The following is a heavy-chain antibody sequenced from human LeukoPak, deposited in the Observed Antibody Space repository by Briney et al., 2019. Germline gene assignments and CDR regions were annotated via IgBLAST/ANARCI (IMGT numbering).Heavy chain of an antibody. J-gene: IGHJ4*02. CDR3: ARAPHTSPSDYYFDF. CDR1: GDSFSSDNFY. D-gene: IGHD3-16*01. V-gene: IGHV4-39*07. CDR2: IYHSGSA. Sequence: PSETLSLTCTVSGDSFSSDNFYWAWLRQPPGTGPEWIVTIYHSGSAYPNPSLKSRLTFSINTSKNQFSLKLTSVTAADTALYFCARAPHTSPSDYYFDFWGPGTLVTVSS.